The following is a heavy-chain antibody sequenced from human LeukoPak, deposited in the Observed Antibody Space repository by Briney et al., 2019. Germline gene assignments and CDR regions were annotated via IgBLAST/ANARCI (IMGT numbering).Heavy chain of an antibody. CDR1: GYTFTGYY. D-gene: IGHD2-2*01. CDR3: ATGKGYCSSTSCYVEY. V-gene: IGHV1-69*13. Sequence: SVKVSCKASGYTFTGYYMHWVRQAPGQGLEWMGGIIPIFGTANYAQKFQGRVTITADESTSTAYMELSSLRSEDTAVYYCATGKGYCSSTSCYVEYWGQGTLVTVSS. J-gene: IGHJ4*02. CDR2: IIPIFGTA.